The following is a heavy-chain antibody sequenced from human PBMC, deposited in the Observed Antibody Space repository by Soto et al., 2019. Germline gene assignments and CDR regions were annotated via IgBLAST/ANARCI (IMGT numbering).Heavy chain of an antibody. V-gene: IGHV6-1*01. J-gene: IGHJ6*02. CDR1: GDSVSSNSAA. D-gene: IGHD3-10*01. CDR2: TYYRSKWYN. Sequence: SQTLSLTCAISGDSVSSNSAAWNWIRQSPSRGLEWLGRTYYRSKWYNDYAVSVKSRITINPDTSKNQFSLQLNSVTPEDTAVYYCAREGSYXYGSGSYYNGPQYYGMDVWGQGTTVTVS. CDR3: AREGSYXYGSGSYYNGPQYYGMDV.